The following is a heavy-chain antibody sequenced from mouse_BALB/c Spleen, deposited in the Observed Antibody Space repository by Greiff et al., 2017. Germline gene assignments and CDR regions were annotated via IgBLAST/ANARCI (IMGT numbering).Heavy chain of an antibody. V-gene: IGHV2-2*02. CDR1: GFSLTSYG. J-gene: IGHJ4*01. CDR2: IWSGGST. Sequence: VQLQQSGPGLVQPSQSLSITCTVSGFSLTSYGVHWVRQSPGKGLEWLGVIWSGGSTDYNAAFISRLSISKDNSKSQVFFKMNSLQANDTAIYYCASGSSYRGMDYWGQGTSVTVSS. D-gene: IGHD1-1*01. CDR3: ASGSSYRGMDY.